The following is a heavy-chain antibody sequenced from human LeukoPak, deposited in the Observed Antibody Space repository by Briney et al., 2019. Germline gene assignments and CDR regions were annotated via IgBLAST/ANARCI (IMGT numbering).Heavy chain of an antibody. CDR3: AREPVDTAMVTDSY. J-gene: IGHJ4*02. CDR1: GGTFSSYA. Sequence: SVKVSCKASGGTFSSYAISWVRQAPGQGLEWMGRIIPIFGIANYAQKFQGRVTITADKSTSTAYMELSSLRSEDTAVYYCAREPVDTAMVTDSYWGQGTLVTVSS. CDR2: IIPIFGIA. V-gene: IGHV1-69*04. D-gene: IGHD5-18*01.